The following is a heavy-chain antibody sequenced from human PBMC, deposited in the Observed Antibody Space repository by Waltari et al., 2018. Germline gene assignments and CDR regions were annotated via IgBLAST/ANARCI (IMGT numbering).Heavy chain of an antibody. J-gene: IGHJ5*01. CDR3: AKLATSSDHGGGWLDS. V-gene: IGHV3-53*01. CDR1: EFSVNDNS. CDR2: IYRGENT. Sequence: ELQLVESGGGLIQPGGSLRLSCAASEFSVNDNSIHGVRQAPGKGLEWVAIIYRGENTYFAESVKGRFSISRDNSKNTVYLQINSLRVDDTAVYYCAKLATSSDHGGGWLDSWGQGTLVTVSS. D-gene: IGHD3-16*01.